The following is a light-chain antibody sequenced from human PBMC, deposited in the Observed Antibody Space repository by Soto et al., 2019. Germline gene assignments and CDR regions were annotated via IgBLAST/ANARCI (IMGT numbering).Light chain of an antibody. CDR1: SSDVGGYNY. CDR3: SSYTTSSLWV. Sequence: QSALTQPASVSGSPGQSITISCTGTSSDVGGYNYVSWYQKHPGKAPKLIIYEVRNRPSGVSNRFSGSKSGNTASLTISGLQAEDEADYYCSSYTTSSLWVFGGGTKLTVL. V-gene: IGLV2-14*01. J-gene: IGLJ3*02. CDR2: EVR.